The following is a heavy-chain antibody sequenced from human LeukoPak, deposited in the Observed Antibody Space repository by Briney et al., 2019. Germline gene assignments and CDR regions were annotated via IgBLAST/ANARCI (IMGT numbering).Heavy chain of an antibody. CDR2: ISWNSGSI. V-gene: IGHV3-9*01. Sequence: GRSLRLSCAASGFTFDDYAMHWVRQAPEKGLEWVSGISWNSGSIVYADSVKGRFTISRDNAKNSPYLQMNSLRAEDTALYYCAKSQGVAAPLRGPFDYWGQETLVTVSS. CDR3: AKSQGVAAPLRGPFDY. CDR1: GFTFDDYA. J-gene: IGHJ4*02. D-gene: IGHD2-15*01.